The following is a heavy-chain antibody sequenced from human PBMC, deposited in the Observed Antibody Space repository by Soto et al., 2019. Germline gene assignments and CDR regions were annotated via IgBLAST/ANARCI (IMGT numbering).Heavy chain of an antibody. CDR1: GFTFGDYA. CDR2: IRSKAYGGTT. CDR3: TRSEYYYDSSGYYWLYYFDY. Sequence: PGGSLRLSCTASGFTFGDYAMSWVRQAPGKGLEWVGFIRSKAYGGTTEYAASVKGRFTISRDDSKSIAYLQMNSLKTEDTAVYYCTRSEYYYDSSGYYWLYYFDYWGQGTLVTVSS. D-gene: IGHD3-22*01. J-gene: IGHJ4*02. V-gene: IGHV3-49*04.